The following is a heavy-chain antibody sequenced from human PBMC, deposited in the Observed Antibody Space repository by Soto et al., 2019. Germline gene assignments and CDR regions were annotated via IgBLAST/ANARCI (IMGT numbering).Heavy chain of an antibody. Sequence: GGSLRLSCAASGFTFDDYAMHWVRQAPGKGLEWVSGISWNSGSIGYADSVKGRFTISRDNAKNSLYLQMNSLRAEDTALYYCAKDGYDFWSGPFDYWGQGTLVTVSS. V-gene: IGHV3-9*01. CDR2: ISWNSGSI. CDR1: GFTFDDYA. J-gene: IGHJ4*02. D-gene: IGHD3-3*01. CDR3: AKDGYDFWSGPFDY.